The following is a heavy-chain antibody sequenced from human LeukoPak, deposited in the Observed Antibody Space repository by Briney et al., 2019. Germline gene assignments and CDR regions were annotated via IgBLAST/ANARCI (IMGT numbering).Heavy chain of an antibody. V-gene: IGHV1-2*02. CDR2: ISPNSGGK. D-gene: IGHD3-22*01. CDR3: AREYYYDSSGYYSHHLDY. CDR1: GYTFTGYY. J-gene: IGHJ4*02. Sequence: ASVKVSCTASGYTFTGYYMHWVRQAPEQGLEWMGWISPNSGGKNFAQKFQGRVTMTRDTSISTAYMELSRLRSDDTAVYYCAREYYYDSSGYYSHHLDYWGQGTLVTVSS.